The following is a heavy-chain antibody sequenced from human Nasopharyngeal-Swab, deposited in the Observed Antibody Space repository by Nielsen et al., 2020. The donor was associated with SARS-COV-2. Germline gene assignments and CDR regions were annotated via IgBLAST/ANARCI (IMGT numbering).Heavy chain of an antibody. V-gene: IGHV4-30-2*01. CDR3: ARADIVVVPAAPIYYMDV. Sequence: PGKGLEWIGYIYHSGSTYYNPSLKSRVTISVDRSKNQFSLKLSSVAAADTAVYYCARADIVVVPAAPIYYMDVWGKGTTVTV. D-gene: IGHD2-2*01. J-gene: IGHJ6*03. CDR2: IYHSGST.